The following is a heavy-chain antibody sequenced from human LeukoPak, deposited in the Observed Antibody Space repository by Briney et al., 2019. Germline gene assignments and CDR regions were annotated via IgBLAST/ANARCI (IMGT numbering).Heavy chain of an antibody. Sequence: GGSLRLSCAASGFTFSSYAMSWVRQAPGKGLEWVSAISGSGGSIYYADSVKGRFTISRDNSKNTLYLQMNSLRAEDTAVYYCAKTASPGIAVAGNDYWGQGTLVTVSS. CDR2: ISGSGGSI. J-gene: IGHJ4*02. V-gene: IGHV3-23*01. CDR3: AKTASPGIAVAGNDY. CDR1: GFTFSSYA. D-gene: IGHD6-19*01.